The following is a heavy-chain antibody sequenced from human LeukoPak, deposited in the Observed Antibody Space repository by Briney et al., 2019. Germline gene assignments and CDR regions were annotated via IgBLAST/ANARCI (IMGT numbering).Heavy chain of an antibody. CDR3: ATHMATTLDY. V-gene: IGHV3-21*01. D-gene: IGHD5-24*01. CDR1: GFTFSSYS. J-gene: IGHJ4*02. Sequence: GGSLRLSCAASGFTFSSYSMNWVRQAPGKGLEWVSSISSSSSYIYYADSVKGRFTISRDSAKNSLYLQMNSLRAEDTAVYYCATHMATTLDYWGQGTLVTVSS. CDR2: ISSSSSYI.